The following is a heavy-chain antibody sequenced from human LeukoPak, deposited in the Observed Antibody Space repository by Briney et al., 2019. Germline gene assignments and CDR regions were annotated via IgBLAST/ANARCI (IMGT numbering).Heavy chain of an antibody. V-gene: IGHV1-18*01. CDR1: GYTFTSYG. CDR3: ARAPFRGVTTRANNQNPLFDY. Sequence: WASVKVSCKASGYTFTSYGISWVRQAPGQGLEWMGWISAYNGNTNYAQKLQGRVTMTTDTSTSTAYMELRSLRSDDTAVYYCARAPFRGVTTRANNQNPLFDYWGQGTLVTVSS. CDR2: ISAYNGNT. J-gene: IGHJ4*02. D-gene: IGHD3-16*01.